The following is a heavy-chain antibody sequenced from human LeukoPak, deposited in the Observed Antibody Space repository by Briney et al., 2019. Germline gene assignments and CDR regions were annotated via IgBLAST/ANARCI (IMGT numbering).Heavy chain of an antibody. CDR3: ARGTYYDSSGYYLHYYYGMDV. J-gene: IGHJ6*02. D-gene: IGHD3-22*01. CDR2: MNPNSGNT. CDR1: GYTFTSYD. V-gene: IGHV1-8*01. Sequence: ASVKVSCKASGYTFTSYDINWVRQATGQGLEWMGWMNPNSGNTGYAQKFQGRVTMTRNTSISTAYMELSSLRSEDTAVYYCARGTYYDSSGYYLHYYYGMDVWGQGTTVTVSS.